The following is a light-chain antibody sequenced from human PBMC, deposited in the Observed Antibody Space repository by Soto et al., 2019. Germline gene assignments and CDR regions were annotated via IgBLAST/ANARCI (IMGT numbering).Light chain of an antibody. CDR2: GNT. V-gene: IGLV1-40*01. Sequence: QSVLTQPPSVSGAPGQRVTISCTWSSSNIGAGYDVHWYQQLPGRAPKLLIYGNTNRPSGVPDRFFGSKSGTSASLAITGLQAEDEADYYCLSFDSSLSVVFGGGTKLTVL. CDR1: SSNIGAGYD. J-gene: IGLJ2*01. CDR3: LSFDSSLSVV.